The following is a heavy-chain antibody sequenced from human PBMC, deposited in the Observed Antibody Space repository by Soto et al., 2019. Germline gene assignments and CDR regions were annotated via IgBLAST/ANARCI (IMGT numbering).Heavy chain of an antibody. CDR2: ISYDGNNK. V-gene: IGHV3-30-3*01. Sequence: QVPLMESGGGVVQPGRSLRLSCAASGFTFSSYAMHWVRQAPGKGLEWVAVISYDGNNKYYADSVKGRFTISRDNSKNTLYLQMNSLRAEDTAVYYCAKDGADWGQGTLVTVSS. CDR1: GFTFSSYA. D-gene: IGHD3-16*01. J-gene: IGHJ4*02. CDR3: AKDGAD.